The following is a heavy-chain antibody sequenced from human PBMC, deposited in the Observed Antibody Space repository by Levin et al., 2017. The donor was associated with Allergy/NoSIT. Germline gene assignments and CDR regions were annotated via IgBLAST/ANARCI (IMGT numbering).Heavy chain of an antibody. D-gene: IGHD3-10*01. CDR1: GFTFSSYG. CDR3: AKDPMVRGVIIWYFDY. Sequence: QLGESLKISCAASGFTFSSYGMHWVRQAPGKGLEWVAVISYDGSNKYYADSVKGRFTISRDNSKNTLYLQMNSLRAEDTAVYYCAKDPMVRGVIIWYFDYWGQGTLVTVSS. J-gene: IGHJ4*02. CDR2: ISYDGSNK. V-gene: IGHV3-30*18.